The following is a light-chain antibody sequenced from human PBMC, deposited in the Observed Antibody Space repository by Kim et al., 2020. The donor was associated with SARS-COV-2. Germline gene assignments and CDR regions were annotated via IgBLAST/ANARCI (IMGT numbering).Light chain of an antibody. CDR2: DAS. CDR1: QSISSW. V-gene: IGKV1-5*01. J-gene: IGKJ1*01. CDR3: QQYNSYPVT. Sequence: ASVGDRVTITCRASQSISSWLAWYQQKPGKAPKLLIYDASSLESGVPSRFSGSGSGTEFTLTISSLQPDDFATYYCQQYNSYPVTFGQGTKVDIK.